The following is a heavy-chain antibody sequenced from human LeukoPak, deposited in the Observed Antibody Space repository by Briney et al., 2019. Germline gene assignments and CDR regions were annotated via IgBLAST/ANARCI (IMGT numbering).Heavy chain of an antibody. CDR1: GGTFSSYA. Sequence: ASVKVSCKASGGTFSSYAISWVRQAPGQGLEWMGRIIPIFGTANYAQKFQGRVTITTDESTSTAYMELSSLRAEDTAVYYCAKDRDRFENLDYWGQGTLVTVSS. V-gene: IGHV1-69*05. D-gene: IGHD3-10*01. J-gene: IGHJ4*02. CDR3: AKDRDRFENLDY. CDR2: IIPIFGTA.